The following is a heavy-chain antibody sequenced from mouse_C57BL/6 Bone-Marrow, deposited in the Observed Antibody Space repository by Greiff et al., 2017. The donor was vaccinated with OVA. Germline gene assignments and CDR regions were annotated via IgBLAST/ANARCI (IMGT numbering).Heavy chain of an antibody. D-gene: IGHD1-1*01. J-gene: IGHJ1*03. CDR1: GYSITSGYY. CDR2: ISYDGSN. CDR3: AREEGGSSFYWYFDV. V-gene: IGHV3-6*01. Sequence: ESGPGLVKPSQSLSLTCSVTGYSITSGYYWNWIRQFPGNKLEWMGYISYDGSNNYNPSLKNRISITRDTSKNQFFLKLNSVTTEDTATYYCAREEGGSSFYWYFDVWGTGTTVTVSS.